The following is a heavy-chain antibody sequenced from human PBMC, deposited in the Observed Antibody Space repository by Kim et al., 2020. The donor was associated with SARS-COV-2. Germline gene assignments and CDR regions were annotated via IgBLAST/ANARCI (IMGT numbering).Heavy chain of an antibody. CDR1: GGTFSSYA. CDR2: IIPIFGTA. CDR3: AREGYGITIFGVVTQNPRLDY. V-gene: IGHV1-69*13. J-gene: IGHJ4*02. D-gene: IGHD3-3*01. Sequence: SVKVSCKASGGTFSSYAISWVRQAPGQGLEWMGGIIPIFGTANYAQKFQGRVTITADESTSTAYMELSSLRSEDTAVYYCAREGYGITIFGVVTQNPRLDYSGQGTLVTVSS.